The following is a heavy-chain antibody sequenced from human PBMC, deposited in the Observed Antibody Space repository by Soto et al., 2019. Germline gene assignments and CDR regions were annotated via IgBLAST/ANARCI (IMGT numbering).Heavy chain of an antibody. D-gene: IGHD5-12*01. CDR1: GVTFSSYA. V-gene: IGHV1-69*13. CDR2: IIPIFGTA. J-gene: IGHJ5*02. Sequence: GASVKVSCKAPGVTFSSYAISWVRQAPGQGLEWMGGIIPIFGTANYAQKFQGRVTITADESTSTAYMELSSLRSEDTAVYYCARGVEMATAWFDPWGQGTLVTVSS. CDR3: ARGVEMATAWFDP.